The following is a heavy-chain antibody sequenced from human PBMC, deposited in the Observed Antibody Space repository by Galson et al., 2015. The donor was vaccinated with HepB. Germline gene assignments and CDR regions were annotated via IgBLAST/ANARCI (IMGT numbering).Heavy chain of an antibody. Sequence: SLRLSCAASGFTFSSYSMNWVRQAPGKGLEWASYISSSSSTIYYADSVKGRFTISRDNAKNSLYLQMNSLRAEDTAVYYCARVIAAAGLWDYWGQGTLVTVSS. V-gene: IGHV3-48*04. J-gene: IGHJ4*02. CDR2: ISSSSSTI. CDR3: ARVIAAAGLWDY. CDR1: GFTFSSYS. D-gene: IGHD6-13*01.